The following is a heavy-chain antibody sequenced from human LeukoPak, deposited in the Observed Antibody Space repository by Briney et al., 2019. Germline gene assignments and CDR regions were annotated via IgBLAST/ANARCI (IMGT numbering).Heavy chain of an antibody. V-gene: IGHV1-18*01. Sequence: ASVKVSCKASGYTFSTYAIIWVRQPPGQGLDWMGWISPYNGKTHYAQKLQGRVTMTTDTSTTTAYMDLKTLRSDDTAVYYCAVAGPGHWFDPWGQGTLVTVSS. CDR1: GYTFSTYA. CDR2: ISPYNGKT. J-gene: IGHJ5*02. CDR3: AVAGPGHWFDP.